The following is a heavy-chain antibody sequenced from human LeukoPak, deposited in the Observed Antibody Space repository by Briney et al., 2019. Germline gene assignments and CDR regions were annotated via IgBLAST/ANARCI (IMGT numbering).Heavy chain of an antibody. D-gene: IGHD3-22*01. CDR2: INPSGGST. V-gene: IGHV1-46*01. J-gene: IGHJ4*02. Sequence: GASVKVSCKASGYTFTNYYMHWVRQAPGQGLEWMGIINPSGGSTSYAQKFQGRVTMTRDMSTSTVYMELSSLRSEDTAVYYCARSRAGGGYFVDYWGQGTLVTVSS. CDR3: ARSRAGGGYFVDY. CDR1: GYTFTNYY.